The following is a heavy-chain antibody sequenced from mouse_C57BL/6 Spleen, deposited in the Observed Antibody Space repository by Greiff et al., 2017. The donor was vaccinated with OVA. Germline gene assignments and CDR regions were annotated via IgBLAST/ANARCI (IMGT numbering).Heavy chain of an antibody. J-gene: IGHJ4*01. V-gene: IGHV1-15*01. Sequence: QVQLQQSGAELVRPGASVTLSCKASGYTFTDYEMHWVKRTPVHGLEWIGAIDPETGGTAYNQKFKGKAILTADKSSSTAYMELRSLTSEDSAVYYCTRGGGYYYAMDYWGQGTSVTVSS. CDR1: GYTFTDYE. CDR2: IDPETGGT. CDR3: TRGGGYYYAMDY.